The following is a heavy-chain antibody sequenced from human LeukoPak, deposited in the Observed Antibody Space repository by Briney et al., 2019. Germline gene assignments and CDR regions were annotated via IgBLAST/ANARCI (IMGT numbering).Heavy chain of an antibody. CDR2: IYYSGTS. CDR1: GGSISSYY. Sequence: PSETLSLTCTVSGGSISSYYWSWIRQPPGKGLEWIGYIYYSGTSNYNPSLKSRVTISVDTSKNQFSLKLSSVTAADTAMFYCARVRDPYYYYMDVWGKGTTVTVSS. V-gene: IGHV4-59*12. J-gene: IGHJ6*03. CDR3: ARVRDPYYYYMDV. D-gene: IGHD5-24*01.